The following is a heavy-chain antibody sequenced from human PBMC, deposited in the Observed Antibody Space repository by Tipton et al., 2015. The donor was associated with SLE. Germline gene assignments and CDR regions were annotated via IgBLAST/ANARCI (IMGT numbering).Heavy chain of an antibody. Sequence: RSLRLSCAASGLTFDDYAMHWVRQAPGKGLEWVSGISWNSEKIAYADSVKGRFTISRDNAKNSLFLQMNSLRAEDTAFYYCAKGIRFLEWFRFDSWGQGTLVTVSS. V-gene: IGHV3-9*01. CDR2: ISWNSEKI. CDR1: GLTFDDYA. J-gene: IGHJ4*02. D-gene: IGHD3-3*01. CDR3: AKGIRFLEWFRFDS.